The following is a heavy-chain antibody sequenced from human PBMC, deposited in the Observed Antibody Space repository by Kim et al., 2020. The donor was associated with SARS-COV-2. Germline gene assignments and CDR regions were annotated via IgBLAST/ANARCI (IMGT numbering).Heavy chain of an antibody. CDR1: GFTFSSYA. J-gene: IGHJ4*02. V-gene: IGHV3-23*01. D-gene: IGHD6-13*01. CDR2: ISGSGGST. CDR3: AKDRPKIYSSSCNGCYFDY. Sequence: GGSLRLSCAASGFTFSSYAMSWVRQAPGKGLEWVSAISGSGGSTYYADSVKGRFTISRDNSKNTLYLQMNSLRAEDTAVYYCAKDRPKIYSSSCNGCYFDYWGQGTLVTVSS.